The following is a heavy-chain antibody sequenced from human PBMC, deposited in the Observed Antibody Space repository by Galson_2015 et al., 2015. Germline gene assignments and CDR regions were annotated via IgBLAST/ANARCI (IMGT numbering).Heavy chain of an antibody. V-gene: IGHV3-20*04. D-gene: IGHD4-11*01. CDR2: INWNGGGT. Sequence: SLRLSCAVSGFTFDDYGMTWVRQAPGKGLEWVSSINWNGGGTGYADSVKGRFTISRDNAKNSLYLQMNSLRAEDTALYYCARGITTTYGMDVWGQGTTVTVSS. J-gene: IGHJ6*02. CDR1: GFTFDDYG. CDR3: ARGITTTYGMDV.